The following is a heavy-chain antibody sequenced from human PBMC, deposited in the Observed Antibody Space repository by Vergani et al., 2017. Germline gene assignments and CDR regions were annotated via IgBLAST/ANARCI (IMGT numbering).Heavy chain of an antibody. CDR3: ARGVSAAGTAPYYMDV. CDR1: GYTFTNYD. V-gene: IGHV1-8*01. CDR2: MNPNSANT. Sequence: QVQLVQSGAEVKKPGASVKVSCKASGYTFTNYDLNWVRQATGQGPEWMGWMNPNSANTGYVQKFQGRVTMTRDTYISTAYMELSSLRSEDTAVYYCARGVSAAGTAPYYMDVWGKGTTITVSS. J-gene: IGHJ6*03. D-gene: IGHD6-13*01.